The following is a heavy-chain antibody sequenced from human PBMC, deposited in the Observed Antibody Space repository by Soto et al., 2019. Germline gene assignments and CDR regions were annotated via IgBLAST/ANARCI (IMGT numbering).Heavy chain of an antibody. CDR2: FDPEDSET. D-gene: IGHD6-13*01. J-gene: IGHJ4*02. V-gene: IGHV1-24*01. CDR3: ATSSSGQQLYYFDY. Sequence: GASVKVSCKVSGYTLTELSMHWVRQAPGKGLEWMGGFDPEDSETIYAQKFQGRVTMTEDTSTDTAYMELSSLRSEDTAVYYCATSSSGQQLYYFDYWGQGTLVTVSS. CDR1: GYTLTELS.